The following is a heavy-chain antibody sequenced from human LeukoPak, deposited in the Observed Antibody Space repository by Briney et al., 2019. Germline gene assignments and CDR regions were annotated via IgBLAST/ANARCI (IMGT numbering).Heavy chain of an antibody. J-gene: IGHJ4*02. CDR2: IIPILGIA. D-gene: IGHD3-10*01. CDR1: GGTFSSYA. CDR3: ARAPDYYGSGSYSQL. Sequence: GASVTVSCKASGGTFSSYATSWVRQAPGQGLEWMGRIIPILGIANYAQKFQGRVTITADKSTSTAYTELSSLRSEDTAVYYCARAPDYYGSGSYSQLWDQGTLVTVSS. V-gene: IGHV1-69*10.